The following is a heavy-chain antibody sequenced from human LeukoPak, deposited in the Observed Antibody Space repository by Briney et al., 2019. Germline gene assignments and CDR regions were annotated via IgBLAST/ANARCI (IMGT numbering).Heavy chain of an antibody. D-gene: IGHD7-27*01. J-gene: IGHJ2*01. Sequence: PGGSLRPSCAASGLSVSTNYMMWVRQAPGKGLECVSILYSSGSAYYADSVKGRFIISRDNSENTLYLQMNSLSAEDTAVYYCASLTGLYPWGRGTLVSVSS. CDR1: GLSVSTNY. V-gene: IGHV3-53*01. CDR3: ASLTGLYP. CDR2: LYSSGSA.